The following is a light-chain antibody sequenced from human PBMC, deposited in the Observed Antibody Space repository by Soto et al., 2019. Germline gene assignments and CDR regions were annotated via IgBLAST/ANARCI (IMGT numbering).Light chain of an antibody. V-gene: IGKV3-11*01. Sequence: IVLTQAPATLSLSPGERATLSCRDSQSVSIYLAWYQQKPGQAPRLLIYDASNRATGIPARFSGSGSGTDFTLAITSLEPEDCAVYYCQQSSNWPSTFGGGTKVEIK. CDR2: DAS. CDR1: QSVSIY. CDR3: QQSSNWPST. J-gene: IGKJ4*01.